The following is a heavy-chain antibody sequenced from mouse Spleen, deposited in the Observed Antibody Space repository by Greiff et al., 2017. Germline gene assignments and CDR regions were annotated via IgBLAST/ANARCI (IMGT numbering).Heavy chain of an antibody. J-gene: IGHJ2*01. CDR3: ARDSYYSYAGDY. V-gene: IGHV1-55*01. D-gene: IGHD2-12*01. CDR1: GYTFTSYW. Sequence: QVQLQQPGAELVKPGASVKMSCKASGYTFTSYWITWVKQRPGQGLEWIGDIYPGSGSTNYNEKFKSKATLTVDTSSSTAYMQLSSLTSEDSAVYYCARDSYYSYAGDYWGQGTTLTVSS. CDR2: IYPGSGST.